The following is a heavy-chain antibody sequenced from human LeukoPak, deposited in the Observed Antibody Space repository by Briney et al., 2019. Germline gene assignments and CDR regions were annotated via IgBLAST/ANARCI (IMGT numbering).Heavy chain of an antibody. CDR1: GYSFSTYW. V-gene: IGHV5-51*01. CDR3: ARHGNSGRQLEGYFLH. Sequence: GESLKISCKGSGYSFSTYWIAWVRQMPGKGLEWMGIIYPGDSDTKYSPSFQGQVTISADKSISTAYLQWSSLKASDTAMYYCARHGNSGRQLEGYFLHWGQGTLVTVSS. D-gene: IGHD1-26*01. CDR2: IYPGDSDT. J-gene: IGHJ1*01.